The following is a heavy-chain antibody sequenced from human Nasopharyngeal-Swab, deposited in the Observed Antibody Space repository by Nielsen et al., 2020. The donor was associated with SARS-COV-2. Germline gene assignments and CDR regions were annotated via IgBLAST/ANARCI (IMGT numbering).Heavy chain of an antibody. CDR2: IYYSGST. D-gene: IGHD3-10*01. J-gene: IGHJ6*03. CDR1: GGSISSSSYY. Sequence: SETLSLTCTVSGGSISSSSYYWGWIRQPPGKGLEWIGSIYYSGSTYYNPSLKSRVTISVDTSKNQFSLKLSSVTAADTAVYYCARQVGLLWIGEFSWDYYFMDVWGKGTTVTVSS. V-gene: IGHV4-39*01. CDR3: ARQVGLLWIGEFSWDYYFMDV.